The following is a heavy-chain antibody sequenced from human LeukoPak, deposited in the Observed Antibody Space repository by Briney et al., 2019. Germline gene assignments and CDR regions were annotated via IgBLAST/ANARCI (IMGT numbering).Heavy chain of an antibody. V-gene: IGHV4-59*01. Sequence: KPSETLSLTCTVSGGSISSYYWSWIRQPPGKGLEWIGYIYYSGGTNYNPSLKSRVTISVGTSKNQFSLKLSSVTAADTAVYYCARISDDYYDSSGYFDYWGQGTLVTVSS. D-gene: IGHD3-22*01. CDR3: ARISDDYYDSSGYFDY. J-gene: IGHJ4*02. CDR2: IYYSGGT. CDR1: GGSISSYY.